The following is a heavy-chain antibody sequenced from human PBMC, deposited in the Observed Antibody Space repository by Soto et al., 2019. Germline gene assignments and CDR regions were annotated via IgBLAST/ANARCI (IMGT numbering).Heavy chain of an antibody. CDR2: ISGSAGT. V-gene: IGHV3-23*01. CDR3: AKEKDYEFTWVSDRYTSHY. D-gene: IGHD3-16*02. CDR1: GFTFRTYA. J-gene: IGHJ4*02. Sequence: EVQLLESGGGLIQPGGSLRLSCTASGFTFRTYAMTWFRQAPGRGLEWVSAISGSAGTFYATSVKGRFTISRDNSRGTVYLQMHSLRAGDSAIYYCAKEKDYEFTWVSDRYTSHYWGRGTLVTVSS.